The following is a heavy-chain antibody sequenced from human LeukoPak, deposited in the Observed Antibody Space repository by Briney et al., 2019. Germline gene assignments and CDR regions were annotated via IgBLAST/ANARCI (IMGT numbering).Heavy chain of an antibody. CDR1: GFTFSSYG. D-gene: IGHD6-13*01. Sequence: AGGSLRLSCAASGFTFSSYGMKWVRQAPGKGLEWVSYISSSSSSIYYADSLKGRFTISRDNAKNSLYLQMNSLRAEDTAVYYCARRGSSWALDYWGQGTLVTVSS. J-gene: IGHJ4*02. CDR2: ISSSSSSI. V-gene: IGHV3-48*04. CDR3: ARRGSSWALDY.